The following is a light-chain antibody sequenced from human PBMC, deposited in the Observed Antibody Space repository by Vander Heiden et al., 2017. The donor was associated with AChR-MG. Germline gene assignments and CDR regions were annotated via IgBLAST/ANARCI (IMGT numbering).Light chain of an antibody. CDR3: QQYGSSPWT. CDR2: GAS. Sequence: EIVLTQSPGTLSLSPGERATLSCRASQSVSNSYLAWYQQKPGQAPRLLIYGASSRATGIPDFTLTISRLEPEDLAVYYCQQYGSSPWTFGQGTKVEIK. CDR1: QSVSNSY. J-gene: IGKJ1*01. V-gene: IGKV3-20*01.